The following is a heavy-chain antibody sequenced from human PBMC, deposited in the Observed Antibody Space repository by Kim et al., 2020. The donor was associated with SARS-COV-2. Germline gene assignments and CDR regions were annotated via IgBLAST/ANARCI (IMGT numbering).Heavy chain of an antibody. CDR1: GYTFTSYY. D-gene: IGHD6-19*01. CDR3: AREVPPIAVELYNWFDP. Sequence: ASVKVSCKASGYTFTSYYMHWVRQAPGQGLEWMGIINPSGGSTSYAQKFQGRVTMTRDTSTSTVYMALSSLRSEDTAVYYCAREVPPIAVELYNWFDPWGQGTLVTVSS. V-gene: IGHV1-46*01. CDR2: INPSGGST. J-gene: IGHJ5*02.